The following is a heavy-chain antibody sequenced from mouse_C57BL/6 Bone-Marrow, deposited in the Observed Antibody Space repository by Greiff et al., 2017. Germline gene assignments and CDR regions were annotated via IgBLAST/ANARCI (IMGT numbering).Heavy chain of an antibody. J-gene: IGHJ4*01. CDR2: INYDGSST. Sequence: EVHLVESEGGLVQPGSSMKLSCTASGFTFSDYYMAWVRQVPEKGLEWVANINYDGSSTYYLDSLKSRFIISRDNAKNILYLQMSSLKSEDTATYYCARDGSSYDAMDYWGQGTSVTVSS. CDR1: GFTFSDYY. CDR3: ARDGSSYDAMDY. D-gene: IGHD1-1*01. V-gene: IGHV5-16*01.